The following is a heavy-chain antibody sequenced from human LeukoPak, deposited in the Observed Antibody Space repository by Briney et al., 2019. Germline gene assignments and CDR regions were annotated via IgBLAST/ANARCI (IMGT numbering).Heavy chain of an antibody. Sequence: ASVKVSCKASGYTFTDYYMHWVRQVPGQGLEWMGWIDPNTGGTNYAQKFQGRVTMTRDTSISTAYMELSRLRSDDTAVYYCAREDHGDYDYWGQGTLVTVSS. CDR3: AREDHGDYDY. J-gene: IGHJ4*02. V-gene: IGHV1-2*02. D-gene: IGHD4-17*01. CDR1: GYTFTDYY. CDR2: IDPNTGGT.